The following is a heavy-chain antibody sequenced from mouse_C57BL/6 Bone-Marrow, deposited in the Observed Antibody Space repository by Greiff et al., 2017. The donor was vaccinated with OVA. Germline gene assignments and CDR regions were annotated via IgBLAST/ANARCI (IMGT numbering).Heavy chain of an antibody. D-gene: IGHD2-2*01. Sequence: QVQLQQPGAELVKPGASVKVSCKASGYTFTSYWMHWVKQRPGQGLEWIGRIHPSDSDTNYNQKFKGKATLTVDKSSSTAYMQLSSLTSEDSAVYYCAIDYGYDSYYLDYWGQGTTLTVSS. CDR3: AIDYGYDSYYLDY. V-gene: IGHV1-74*01. CDR2: IHPSDSDT. CDR1: GYTFTSYW. J-gene: IGHJ2*01.